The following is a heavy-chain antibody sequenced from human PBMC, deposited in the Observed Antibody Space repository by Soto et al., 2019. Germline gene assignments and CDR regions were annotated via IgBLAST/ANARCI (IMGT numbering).Heavy chain of an antibody. V-gene: IGHV4-39*01. CDR3: ARHEGGAAADRPLDY. CDR1: GGSISITGYY. J-gene: IGHJ4*02. Sequence: PSETLSLTCTVSGGSISITGYYWGWVRQPPGKGLEWIGSFYYTGTTYDTPSLRSRVTISADMSKNQFSLRLSSVTAADTARYYCARHEGGAAADRPLDYWGQGTLVPVS. D-gene: IGHD6-13*01. CDR2: FYYTGTT.